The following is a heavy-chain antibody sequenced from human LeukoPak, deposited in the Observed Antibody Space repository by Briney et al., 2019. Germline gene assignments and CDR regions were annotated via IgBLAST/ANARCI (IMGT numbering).Heavy chain of an antibody. J-gene: IGHJ4*02. Sequence: SETLSLTCAVYGGSFSGYYWSWIRQPPGKGLEWIGEINHSGSTNYNPSLKSRVTISVDTSKNQFSLKLSSVTAADTAVYYCARGTLWFGDELIDYWGQGTLVTVSS. CDR1: GGSFSGYY. CDR3: ARGTLWFGDELIDY. D-gene: IGHD3-10*01. CDR2: INHSGST. V-gene: IGHV4-34*01.